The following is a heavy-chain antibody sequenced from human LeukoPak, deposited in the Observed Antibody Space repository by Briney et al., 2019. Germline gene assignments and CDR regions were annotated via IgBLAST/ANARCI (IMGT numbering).Heavy chain of an antibody. D-gene: IGHD6-19*01. Sequence: ASVKVSCKASGYTFTGYYMHWVRQAPGQGLEWMGWISAYNGNTNYAQKLQGRVTMTTDTSTSTAYMELRSLRSDDTAVYYCARDLAVAGTEGGEDYWGQGTLVTVSS. CDR1: GYTFTGYY. V-gene: IGHV1-18*04. CDR3: ARDLAVAGTEGGEDY. J-gene: IGHJ4*02. CDR2: ISAYNGNT.